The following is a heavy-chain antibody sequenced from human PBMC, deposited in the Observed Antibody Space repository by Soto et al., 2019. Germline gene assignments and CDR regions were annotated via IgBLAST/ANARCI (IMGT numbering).Heavy chain of an antibody. Sequence: QVELQESGPGLVKPSQTLSLTCTVSGGSISSGGYYWSWVRQHPGKGLEWIGYIYDSGSTYYNPSLKSRVTISIDTSKNQFSLKLTSVTAADTAVYYCASQATGWYPDYWGQGTLDTVSS. V-gene: IGHV4-31*03. J-gene: IGHJ4*02. CDR1: GGSISSGGYY. CDR2: IYDSGST. CDR3: ASQATGWYPDY. D-gene: IGHD6-19*01.